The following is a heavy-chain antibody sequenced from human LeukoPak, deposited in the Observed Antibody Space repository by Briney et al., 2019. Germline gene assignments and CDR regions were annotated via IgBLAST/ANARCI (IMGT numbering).Heavy chain of an antibody. Sequence: PGESLKISCKGSGYSFTSYWIGWVRQIPGKGLEWMGIIYPGDSDTTHSPSFPGQVTIAAYKSISTAYLHSSSPKGSDTALSFCARRPRATIKAWLDPWGEGTVVSVS. CDR3: ARRPRATIKAWLDP. CDR2: IYPGDSDT. CDR1: GYSFTSYW. D-gene: IGHD5-12*01. V-gene: IGHV5-51*03. J-gene: IGHJ5*02.